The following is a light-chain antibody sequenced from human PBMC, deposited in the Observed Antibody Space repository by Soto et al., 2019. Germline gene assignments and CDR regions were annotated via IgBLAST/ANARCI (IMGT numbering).Light chain of an antibody. V-gene: IGLV1-40*01. CDR1: SSNIGAGYD. CDR3: QSYDTSLRGSEV. J-gene: IGLJ2*01. CDR2: GNN. Sequence: QSVLTQPPSVSGAPGQRVTISCTGGSSNIGAGYDVHWYQQLPGTAPKLLIYGNNNRPSGVPDRFSVSKSGTSASLAITGLQTEDEADYYCQSYDTSLRGSEVFGGGTQLTVL.